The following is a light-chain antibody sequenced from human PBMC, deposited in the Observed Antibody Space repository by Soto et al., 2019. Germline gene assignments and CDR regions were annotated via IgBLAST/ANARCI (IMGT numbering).Light chain of an antibody. Sequence: EIVLIQSPATVSLSPGERATLSCRASQSVSRHLAWYQQKPGQAPRLLIYDISNRDTGIPARFSGSGSGTDFTLTISSLEPEDSAVYYCQQRSNWPRNTFGQGTKLEIK. CDR3: QQRSNWPRNT. V-gene: IGKV3-11*01. CDR1: QSVSRH. J-gene: IGKJ2*01. CDR2: DIS.